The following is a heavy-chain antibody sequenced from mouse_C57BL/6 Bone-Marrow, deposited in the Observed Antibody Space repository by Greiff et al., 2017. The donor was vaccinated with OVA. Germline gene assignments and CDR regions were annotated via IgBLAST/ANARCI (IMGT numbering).Heavy chain of an antibody. Sequence: QVQLKQPGAELVKPGASVKLSCKASGYTFTSYWMHWVKQRPGRGLEWIGRIDPNSGGTKYNEKFKSKATLTVDKPSSTAYMELRRLTSEDSAVYYCARLGIYYGSSYYFDYWGQGTTLTVSS. CDR2: IDPNSGGT. V-gene: IGHV1-72*01. CDR1: GYTFTSYW. J-gene: IGHJ2*01. D-gene: IGHD1-1*01. CDR3: ARLGIYYGSSYYFDY.